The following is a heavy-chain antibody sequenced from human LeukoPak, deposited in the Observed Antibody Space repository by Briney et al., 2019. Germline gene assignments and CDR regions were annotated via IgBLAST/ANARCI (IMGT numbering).Heavy chain of an antibody. CDR1: GFTFSSYW. CDR2: IKQDGSGK. D-gene: IGHD2-15*01. Sequence: GGSLRLSCAASGFTFSSYWMSWVRQAPGKGLEWVANIKQDGSGKYYVDSVKGRFTISRDNAENSLYLQMNSLRAEDTAVYYCAGVPVCSGGSCYSVYTFDIWGQGTMVTVSS. J-gene: IGHJ3*02. CDR3: AGVPVCSGGSCYSVYTFDI. V-gene: IGHV3-7*01.